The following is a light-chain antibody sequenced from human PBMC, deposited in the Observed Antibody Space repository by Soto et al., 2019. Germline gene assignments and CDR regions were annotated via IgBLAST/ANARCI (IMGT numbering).Light chain of an antibody. CDR1: QSVSSSY. Sequence: EIVLTQSPGTQSLSPGESATLSCRASQSVSSSYLAWYQQKPDQAPRLLIYGASSRATGIPDRFSGSGSGTDFTLTIRGLEPKDFAVYYCQHYGTSPPMYTFGQGTKLEIK. J-gene: IGKJ2*01. CDR3: QHYGTSPPMYT. V-gene: IGKV3-20*01. CDR2: GAS.